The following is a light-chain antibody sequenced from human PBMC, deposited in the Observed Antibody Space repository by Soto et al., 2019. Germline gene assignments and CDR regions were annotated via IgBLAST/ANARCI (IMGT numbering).Light chain of an antibody. Sequence: QSALTQPASVSGSPGQSITISCSGSSSDIGGYNYVSWYQQHPGKAPKLVLFEVSHRPSGVSHRFSGSKSGNTASLTISGLQAEDEGDYYCSSLSTSDTPYVFGAGTKVTVL. CDR2: EVS. J-gene: IGLJ1*01. V-gene: IGLV2-14*01. CDR3: SSLSTSDTPYV. CDR1: SSDIGGYNY.